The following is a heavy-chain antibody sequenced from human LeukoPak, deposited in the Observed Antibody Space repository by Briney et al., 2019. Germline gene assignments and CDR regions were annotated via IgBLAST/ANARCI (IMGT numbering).Heavy chain of an antibody. V-gene: IGHV3-21*01. CDR3: AMTGSFFEWLLPHDY. D-gene: IGHD3-3*01. CDR1: GFTFDDYT. J-gene: IGHJ4*02. Sequence: GGSLRLSCAASGFTFDDYTMHWVRQAPGKGLEWVSSISSSSSYIYYADSVKGRFTISRDNAKNSLYLQMNSLRAEDTAVYYSAMTGSFFEWLLPHDYWGQGILVTVSS. CDR2: ISSSSSYI.